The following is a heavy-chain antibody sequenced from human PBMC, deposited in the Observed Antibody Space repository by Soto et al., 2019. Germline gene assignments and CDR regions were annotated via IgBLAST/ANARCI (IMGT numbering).Heavy chain of an antibody. D-gene: IGHD3-22*01. J-gene: IGHJ4*02. V-gene: IGHV3-64D*08. CDR1: GFTFSSYA. CDR3: VKDIRHSSGYYPGFDY. Sequence: GGSLRLSCSASGFTFSSYAMHWVRQAPGKGLEYVSAISSNGGSTYYADSVKGRFTISRDNSKNTLYLQMSSLRAEDTAVYYCVKDIRHSSGYYPGFDYWGQGTLVTVSS. CDR2: ISSNGGST.